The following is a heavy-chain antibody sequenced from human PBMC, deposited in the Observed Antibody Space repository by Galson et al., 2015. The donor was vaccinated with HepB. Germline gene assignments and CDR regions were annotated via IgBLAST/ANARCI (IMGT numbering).Heavy chain of an antibody. V-gene: IGHV1-18*01. D-gene: IGHD2-15*01. CDR2: ISAYNGNT. CDR3: AREEGYCSGGSCYSYYGMDV. CDR1: GYTFTSYG. J-gene: IGHJ6*02. Sequence: SVKVSCKASGYTFTSYGISWVRQAPGQGLEWMGWISAYNGNTNYAQKLQGRVTMTTDTSTSTAYMELRSLRSDDTAVYYCAREEGYCSGGSCYSYYGMDVWGQGTTVTVSS.